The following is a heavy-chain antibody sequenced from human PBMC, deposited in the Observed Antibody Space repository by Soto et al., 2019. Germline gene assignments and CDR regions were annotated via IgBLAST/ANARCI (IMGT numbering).Heavy chain of an antibody. CDR3: ARGYDILTGYSKYYYYGMDV. J-gene: IGHJ6*02. CDR2: IIPIFGTA. V-gene: IGHV1-69*01. Sequence: QVQLVQSGAEVKKPGSSVKVSCKASGGTFSSYAISWVRQAPGQGLEWMGGIIPIFGTANYAQKFQGRVTITADESTSTAYMELSSLRSEDTAVYYCARGYDILTGYSKYYYYGMDVWDQGTTVTVSS. CDR1: GGTFSSYA. D-gene: IGHD3-9*01.